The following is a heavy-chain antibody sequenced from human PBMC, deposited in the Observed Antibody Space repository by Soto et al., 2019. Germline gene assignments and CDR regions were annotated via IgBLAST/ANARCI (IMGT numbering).Heavy chain of an antibody. CDR2: IYYCGWS. CDR1: GFSIISSSYY. Sequence: QLQLQESGPGMVKHSETLSLTCTVSGFSIISSSYYWGCFRQPPGKGLEWIGTIYYCGWSYSNPSPTSRITISLETSKNQFSRTLTSVTAADTAVYYWARHGSYLGQGTLVTVSS. J-gene: IGHJ1*01. V-gene: IGHV4-39*01. CDR3: ARHGSY.